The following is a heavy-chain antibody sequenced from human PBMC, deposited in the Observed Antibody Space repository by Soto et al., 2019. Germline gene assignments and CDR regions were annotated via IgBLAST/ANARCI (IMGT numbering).Heavy chain of an antibody. CDR2: LYWDDDK. Sequence: QITLKESGPTLVKPTQTLTLTCTFSGFSLSTSGVGVGWIRQPPGKALEWLAFLYWDDDKRYSPSLKSRHTIPKDTSKNQVLLTMTNMDPVDTATYYCARTSVNWGSRGLVDYWGQGTLVTVAS. D-gene: IGHD7-27*01. J-gene: IGHJ4*02. CDR1: GFSLSTSGVG. V-gene: IGHV2-5*02. CDR3: ARTSVNWGSRGLVDY.